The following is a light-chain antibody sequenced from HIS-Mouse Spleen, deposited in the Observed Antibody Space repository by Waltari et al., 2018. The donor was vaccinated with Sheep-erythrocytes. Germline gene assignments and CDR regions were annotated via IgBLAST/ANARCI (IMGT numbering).Light chain of an antibody. J-gene: IGLJ3*02. CDR2: DVS. V-gene: IGLV2-11*01. CDR3: CSYAGSYTFWV. Sequence: QSALTQPRSVSGSPGQSVTISCTGTSSDVGGYNYVSWYQQHPGKAPKLMIYDVSKRPSGVPDRFSGSKSGTTASLTISGLQAEDEAEYYCCSYAGSYTFWVFGGGTKLTVL. CDR1: SSDVGGYNY.